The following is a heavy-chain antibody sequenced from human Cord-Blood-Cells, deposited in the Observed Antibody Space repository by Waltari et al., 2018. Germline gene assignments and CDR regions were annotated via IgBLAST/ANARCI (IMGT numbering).Heavy chain of an antibody. Sequence: EVKLVESGGGLVKPGGSLRLSCAASGFTFSSYSMNWVRQAPGKVLELVSSISSSSSYIYYADSVKGRFTISRDNAKNSLYLQMNSLRAEDTAVYYCARRALGYWTDYWGQGTLVTVSS. CDR2: ISSSSSYI. CDR3: ARRALGYWTDY. V-gene: IGHV3-21*01. CDR1: GFTFSSYS. J-gene: IGHJ4*02. D-gene: IGHD3-22*01.